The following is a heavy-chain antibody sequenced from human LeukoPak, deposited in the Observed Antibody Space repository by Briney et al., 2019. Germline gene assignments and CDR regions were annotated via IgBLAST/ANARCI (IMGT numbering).Heavy chain of an antibody. Sequence: SETQSLTCAVSGGSISSGGYSWSWIRQPPGKGLEWIGYIYHSGSTYYNPSLKSRVTISVDRSKNQFSLKLSSVTAADTAVYYCARRIAAAGPFDYWGQGTLVTVSS. V-gene: IGHV4-30-2*01. CDR1: GGSISSGGYS. D-gene: IGHD6-13*01. J-gene: IGHJ4*02. CDR2: IYHSGST. CDR3: ARRIAAAGPFDY.